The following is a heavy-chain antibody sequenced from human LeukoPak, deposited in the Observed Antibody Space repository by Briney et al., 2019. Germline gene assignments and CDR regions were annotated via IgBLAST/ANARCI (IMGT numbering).Heavy chain of an antibody. J-gene: IGHJ4*02. CDR2: MYYSGST. CDR1: GGSISSYY. V-gene: IGHV4-59*01. Sequence: SETLSLTCTVSGGSISSYYWTWIRQPPGKGLEWIGYMYYSGSTKYDPSLKSRVTISVDTSKNHFSLKVTSLTAPDTAAYYCARGLGEVTAFDYWGQGTLVSVSS. D-gene: IGHD2-21*02. CDR3: ARGLGEVTAFDY.